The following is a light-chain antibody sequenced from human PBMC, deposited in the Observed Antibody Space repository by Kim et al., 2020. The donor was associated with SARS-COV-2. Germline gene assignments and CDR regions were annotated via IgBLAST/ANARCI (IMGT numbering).Light chain of an antibody. J-gene: IGKJ1*01. CDR3: QQYDNSPPWT. V-gene: IGKV3-20*01. CDR2: AAS. CDR1: QTVSGNY. Sequence: EIVLTQSPDTLSLSPGDRATLSCRASQTVSGNYLAWYHQKPGQPPRLLVYAASRRATGIPDRFSGTGSGTDFTLTISRLEPEDFAVYYCQQYDNSPPWTFGQGTKVDIK.